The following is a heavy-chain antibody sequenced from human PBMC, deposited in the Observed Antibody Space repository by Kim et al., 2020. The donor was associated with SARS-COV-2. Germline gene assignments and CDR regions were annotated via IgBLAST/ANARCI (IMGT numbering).Heavy chain of an antibody. CDR3: ARGGYDFWSGYSQLDY. D-gene: IGHD3-3*01. J-gene: IGHJ4*02. Sequence: SRKGRVTISVDTSKNRFSLKLSSVTAADTAVYYCARGGYDFWSGYSQLDYWGQGTLVTVSS. V-gene: IGHV4-34*01.